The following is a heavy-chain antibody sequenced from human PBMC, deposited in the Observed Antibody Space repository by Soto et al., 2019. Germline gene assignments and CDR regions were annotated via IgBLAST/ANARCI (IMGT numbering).Heavy chain of an antibody. CDR3: AKVLRGGTVALDNAFDI. J-gene: IGHJ3*02. V-gene: IGHV3-30*18. CDR2: ISYDGSNK. Sequence: GSLRLSCAASGXTLSSYWMHWVRQAPGRGLEWVAVISYDGSNKYYADSVKGRFTISRDNSKNTLYLQMNSLRAEDRAVYYFAKVLRGGTVALDNAFDIWGQGTMGTVSS. D-gene: IGHD4-17*01. CDR1: GXTLSSYW.